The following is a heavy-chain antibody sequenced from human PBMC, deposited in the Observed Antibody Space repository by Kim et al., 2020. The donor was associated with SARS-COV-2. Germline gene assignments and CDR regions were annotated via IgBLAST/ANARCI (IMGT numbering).Heavy chain of an antibody. CDR1: GYTFTSYA. Sequence: ASVKVSCKASGYTFTSYAMNWVQQAPGQGLEWMGWINTNTGNPTYDQGFTGRFVFSLDTSVSTAYLQISSLKAEDTAVYYCARVDSIAAAGTASMDVWGQGTTVTVSS. V-gene: IGHV7-4-1*02. CDR3: ARVDSIAAAGTASMDV. CDR2: INTNTGNP. D-gene: IGHD6-13*01. J-gene: IGHJ6*02.